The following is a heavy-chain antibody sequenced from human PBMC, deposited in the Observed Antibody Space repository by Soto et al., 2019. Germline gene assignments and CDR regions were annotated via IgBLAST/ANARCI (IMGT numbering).Heavy chain of an antibody. Sequence: SETLSLTCTVSDGSIRGYYWSWIRQPPGKGLEWIGYFHYSGISNYNPSLKSRVTMSLDTSKNQFSLKLSSVSSADTAIYYCARGASNWQYFDYWGQGALVTVSS. V-gene: IGHV4-59*01. CDR2: FHYSGIS. J-gene: IGHJ4*02. D-gene: IGHD4-4*01. CDR3: ARGASNWQYFDY. CDR1: DGSIRGYY.